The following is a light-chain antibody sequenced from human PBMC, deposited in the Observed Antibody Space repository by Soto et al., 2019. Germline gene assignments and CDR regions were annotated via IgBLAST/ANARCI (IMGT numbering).Light chain of an antibody. Sequence: QSALTQPASVSGSPGQSTAISCTGTSSDVGGYNYVSWYQQHPGKAPKLLINDVSNRPSGVSSRFSGSKSGNTASLTISGLQAEDEADYYCSSYTISSTYVFGNGTKVTVL. CDR1: SSDVGGYNY. J-gene: IGLJ1*01. CDR3: SSYTISSTYV. CDR2: DVS. V-gene: IGLV2-14*01.